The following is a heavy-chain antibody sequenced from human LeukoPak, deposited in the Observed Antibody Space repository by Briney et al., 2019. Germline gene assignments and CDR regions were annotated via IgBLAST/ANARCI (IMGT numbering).Heavy chain of an antibody. Sequence: PSQTRSLTCTVSGGSISSGDYYWSWIRKPPGKGREWIGYMFYSGNTYYNPSLESRLNISVDVSKNQFSLKLSSLSASDTAVYYCARALGPGGEDYFDFWGQGTLVTVSS. V-gene: IGHV4-30-4*01. D-gene: IGHD3-16*01. CDR2: MFYSGNT. CDR1: GGSISSGDYY. CDR3: ARALGPGGEDYFDF. J-gene: IGHJ4*02.